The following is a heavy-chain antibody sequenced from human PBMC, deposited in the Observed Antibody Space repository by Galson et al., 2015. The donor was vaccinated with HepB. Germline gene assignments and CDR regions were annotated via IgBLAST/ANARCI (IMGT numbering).Heavy chain of an antibody. CDR2: IYSGGST. Sequence: SLRLSCAASGFTVSSNYMSWVRQAPGKGLEWVSVIYSGGSTYYADSVKGRFTISRDNSKNTLYLQMNSLRAEDTAVYYCALELSPPAAGTLDYYYYYGMDVWGQGTTVTVSS. V-gene: IGHV3-66*01. CDR1: GFTVSSNY. D-gene: IGHD6-13*01. J-gene: IGHJ6*02. CDR3: ALELSPPAAGTLDYYYYYGMDV.